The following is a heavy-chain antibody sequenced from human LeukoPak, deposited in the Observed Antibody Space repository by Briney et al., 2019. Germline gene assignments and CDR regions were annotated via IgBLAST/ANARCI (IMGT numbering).Heavy chain of an antibody. CDR3: VNLGYCTTSSCQP. Sequence: GGSLRLSCAASGFTFNNYFMHWVRQAPGKGLVWVSRITGDGSGTDYADSVKGRFTISRDNAKNTLYLQMNSLRVGDTAVYYCVNLGYCTTSSCQPWGQGTLVTVSS. J-gene: IGHJ4*02. D-gene: IGHD2-2*01. CDR1: GFTFNNYF. CDR2: ITGDGSGT. V-gene: IGHV3-74*01.